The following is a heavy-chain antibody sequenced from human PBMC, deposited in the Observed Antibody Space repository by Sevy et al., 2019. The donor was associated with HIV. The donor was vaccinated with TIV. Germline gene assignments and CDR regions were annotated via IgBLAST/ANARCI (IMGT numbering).Heavy chain of an antibody. CDR2: ISDSGGRT. Sequence: GGSLRLSCAASGFTFSSYAMSWVRQAPGKGLEWVSAISDSGGRTYYADSVKGRFTISRDNFMNTLSLQMNTLRVEDTAVYYCAKERSESYPGNWGQGTLVTVSS. CDR1: GFTFSSYA. J-gene: IGHJ4*02. V-gene: IGHV3-23*01. D-gene: IGHD1-26*01. CDR3: AKERSESYPGN.